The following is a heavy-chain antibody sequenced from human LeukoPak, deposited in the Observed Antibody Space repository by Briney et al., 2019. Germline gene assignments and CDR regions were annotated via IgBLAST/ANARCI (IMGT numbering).Heavy chain of an antibody. D-gene: IGHD1-26*01. CDR3: AREGGEWELLRTFDY. V-gene: IGHV3-48*03. Sequence: GGSLRLSCAASGFTFSSYEMNWVRQAPGKGLEWASYISSSGSTIYYADSAKGRFTISRDNAKNSLYLQMNSLRAEDTAVYYCAREGGEWELLRTFDYWGQGTLVTVSS. CDR1: GFTFSSYE. CDR2: ISSSGSTI. J-gene: IGHJ4*02.